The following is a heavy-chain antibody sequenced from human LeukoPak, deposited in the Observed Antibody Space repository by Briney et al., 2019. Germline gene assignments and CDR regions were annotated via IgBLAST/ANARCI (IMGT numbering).Heavy chain of an antibody. Sequence: GGSLRLSCAASGFTFDDYAMHWVRQAPGKGLEWVSLISWDGGSTYYADSVKGRFTISRDNSKNSLYLQMNSLRAEDTALYYCASDPFDGSGSYLFYWGQGTLVTVSS. CDR2: ISWDGGST. CDR3: ASDPFDGSGSYLFY. D-gene: IGHD3-10*01. CDR1: GFTFDDYA. V-gene: IGHV3-43D*03. J-gene: IGHJ4*02.